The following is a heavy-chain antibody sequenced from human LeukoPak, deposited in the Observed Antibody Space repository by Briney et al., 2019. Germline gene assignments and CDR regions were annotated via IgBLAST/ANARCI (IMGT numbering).Heavy chain of an antibody. CDR3: ARDYYDSSGYYPYYFDY. J-gene: IGHJ4*02. D-gene: IGHD3-22*01. V-gene: IGHV1-69*05. Sequence: ASVKVSCKASGGTFSSYAISWVRQAPGQGLERVGRIIPIFGTANYAQKFQGRVTITTDESTSTAYMELSSLRSEGTAVYYCARDYYDSSGYYPYYFDYWGQGTLVTVSS. CDR2: IIPIFGTA. CDR1: GGTFSSYA.